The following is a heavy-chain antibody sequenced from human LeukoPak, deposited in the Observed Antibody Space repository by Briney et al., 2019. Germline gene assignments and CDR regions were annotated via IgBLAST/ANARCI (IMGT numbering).Heavy chain of an antibody. CDR2: INTNTGNP. D-gene: IGHD3-9*01. V-gene: IGHV7-4-1*02. CDR1: GYTFTSYV. CDR3: AKSHVSTATGTGRYFDY. Sequence: ASVKVSCKASGYTFTSYVMNWERQAPGQGLEWMGWINTNTGNPTYAQGFTGRFVFSLDTSVSTAYLQISSLKAEDTAVYYCAKSHVSTATGTGRYFDYWGQGTLVTVSS. J-gene: IGHJ4*02.